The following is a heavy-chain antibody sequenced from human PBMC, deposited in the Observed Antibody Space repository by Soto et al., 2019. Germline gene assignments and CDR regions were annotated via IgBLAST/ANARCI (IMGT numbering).Heavy chain of an antibody. Sequence: EVQLLESGGDLVQPGGSLRLSCAASGFTFSSYARTWVRQAPGKGLEWVSGISGNGVSTYYADSVNGRFTISRDNSKNALYLRMNSLRVEDTGLDDCVKHRVSFDYWGQGTLVSV. D-gene: IGHD4-17*01. CDR3: VKHRVSFDY. CDR2: ISGNGVST. CDR1: GFTFSSYA. J-gene: IGHJ4*02. V-gene: IGHV3-23*01.